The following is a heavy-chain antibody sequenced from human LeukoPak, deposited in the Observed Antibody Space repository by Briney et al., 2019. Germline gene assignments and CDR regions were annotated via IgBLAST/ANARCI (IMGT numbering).Heavy chain of an antibody. J-gene: IGHJ4*02. CDR1: GGSFSGYY. V-gene: IGHV4-34*01. CDR2: INQSGST. CDR3: ARAKSRIQLWLMTSPFDY. D-gene: IGHD5-18*01. Sequence: SETLSLTCAVYGGSFSGYYWSWIRQPPGKGLEWIGEINQSGSTNYNPSLKSRVTISVDTSKNQFSLKLSSVTAADTAVYYCARAKSRIQLWLMTSPFDYWGQGTLVTVSS.